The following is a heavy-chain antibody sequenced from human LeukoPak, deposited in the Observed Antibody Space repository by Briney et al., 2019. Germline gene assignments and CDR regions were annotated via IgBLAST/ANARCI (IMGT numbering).Heavy chain of an antibody. D-gene: IGHD6-13*01. V-gene: IGHV4-59*01. CDR1: GGSISSYY. Sequence: SEPLPLTCTVSGGSISSYYWSWIRQPLGKGLEWIGYIYYSGSTNYNPSLKSRVTISVDKSKNQFSLKLSSVTAADTAVYYCARDEGGSSWYYFDYWGQGTLVTVSS. CDR2: IYYSGST. CDR3: ARDEGGSSWYYFDY. J-gene: IGHJ4*02.